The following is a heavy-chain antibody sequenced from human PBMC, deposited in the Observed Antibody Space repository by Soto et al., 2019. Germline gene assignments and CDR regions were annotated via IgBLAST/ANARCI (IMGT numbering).Heavy chain of an antibody. V-gene: IGHV1-18*01. CDR3: ARGGQGYFLSDY. J-gene: IGHJ4*02. Sequence: QVQLVQSGAEVKKPGASVKVSCKASGYSFTRYYINWVRQAPGQGLEWIGWISAYNGNTHYEEKLQGRVTLTTDTSTSTAYMELRSLRSDDTAVYFCARGGQGYFLSDYWGQGTLVTVSS. D-gene: IGHD3-3*01. CDR1: GYSFTRYY. CDR2: ISAYNGNT.